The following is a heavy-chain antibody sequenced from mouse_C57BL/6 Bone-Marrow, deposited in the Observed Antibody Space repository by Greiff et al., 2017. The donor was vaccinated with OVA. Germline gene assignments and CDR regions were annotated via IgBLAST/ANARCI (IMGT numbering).Heavy chain of an antibody. CDR2: ISDGGSYT. D-gene: IGHD1-1*01. J-gene: IGHJ1*03. Sequence: DVKLVESGGGLVKPGGSLKLSCAASGFTFSSYAMSWVRQTPEKRLEWVATISDGGSYTYYPDNVKGRFTISRDNAKNNLYLQMSHLKSEDTAMYYCARADYYGHWYFDVWGTGTTVTVSS. CDR1: GFTFSSYA. V-gene: IGHV5-4*03. CDR3: ARADYYGHWYFDV.